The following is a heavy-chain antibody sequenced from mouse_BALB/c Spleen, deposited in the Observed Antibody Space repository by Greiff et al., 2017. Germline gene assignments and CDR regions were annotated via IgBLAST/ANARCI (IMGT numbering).Heavy chain of an antibody. CDR2: IDPANGNT. D-gene: IGHD6-2*01. J-gene: IGHJ4*01. V-gene: IGHV14-3*02. Sequence: EVQLQQSGAELVKPGASVKLSCTASGFNIKDTYMHWVKQRPEQGLEWIGRIDPANGNTKYDPKFQGKATITADTSSNTAYLQLSRLTSEDTAVYYCARVSGGAMDYWGQGTSVTVSS. CDR1: GFNIKDTY. CDR3: ARVSGGAMDY.